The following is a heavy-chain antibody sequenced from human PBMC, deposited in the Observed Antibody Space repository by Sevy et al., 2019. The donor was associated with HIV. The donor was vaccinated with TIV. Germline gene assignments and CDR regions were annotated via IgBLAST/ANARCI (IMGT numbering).Heavy chain of an antibody. V-gene: IGHV3-48*01. CDR2: INSGSGAI. D-gene: IGHD3-16*02. J-gene: IGHJ4*02. CDR1: GFMFNSYS. CDR3: VRTVSGTFRYAEY. Sequence: GGSLRLSCTASGFMFNSYSMNWVRQAPGTGLEWLSYINSGSGAISYADSVKGRFTISRDNAKNSLYLQMNSLRAEDTGVYYCVRTVSGTFRYAEYWGQGTLVTVSS.